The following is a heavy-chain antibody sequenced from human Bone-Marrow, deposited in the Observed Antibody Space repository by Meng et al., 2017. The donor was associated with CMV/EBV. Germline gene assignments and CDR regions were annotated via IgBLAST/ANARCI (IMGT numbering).Heavy chain of an antibody. V-gene: IGHV3-11*04. Sequence: GESLKISCAAFGFTFSDYYLSWMRQAPGKGLEWVSYISRSGSSMYYADSVKGRFTISRDNAKNSLYLQMNSLRAEDTAVYYCASDGKTVDYWGQGTLVTVSS. CDR1: GFTFSDYY. CDR2: ISRSGSSM. D-gene: IGHD4-17*01. J-gene: IGHJ4*02. CDR3: ASDGKTVDY.